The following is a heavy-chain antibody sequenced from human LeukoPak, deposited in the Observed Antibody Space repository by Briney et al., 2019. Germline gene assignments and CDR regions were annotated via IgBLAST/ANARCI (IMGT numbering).Heavy chain of an antibody. CDR1: GYTFSTHD. V-gene: IGHV1-8*03. CDR3: GRGSKYCNGDNCYDLDN. CDR2: MNSNSGNT. J-gene: IGHJ4*02. Sequence: ASVKVSCKASGYTFSTHDINWVRQAPGQGLEWMGWMNSNSGNTGYAQNFQGRVSISSDTSTSTAYMELSSLRSEDTAVYYCGRGSKYCNGDNCYDLDNWGQGTLVTVSS. D-gene: IGHD2-15*01.